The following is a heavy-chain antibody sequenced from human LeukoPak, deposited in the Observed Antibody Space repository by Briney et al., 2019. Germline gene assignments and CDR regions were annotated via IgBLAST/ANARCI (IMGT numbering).Heavy chain of an antibody. D-gene: IGHD3-9*01. J-gene: IGHJ4*02. CDR3: AKGRYFDWLGENYFDY. V-gene: IGHV3-23*01. CDR2: ISGGGGST. Sequence: GGSLRLSCAASGFTFSSYVMSWVRQAPGKGLEWVSAISGGGGSTYYADSVKGRFTISRDNSKNTLYLQMNSLRAADTAVYYCAKGRYFDWLGENYFDYWGQGTLVTVSS. CDR1: GFTFSSYV.